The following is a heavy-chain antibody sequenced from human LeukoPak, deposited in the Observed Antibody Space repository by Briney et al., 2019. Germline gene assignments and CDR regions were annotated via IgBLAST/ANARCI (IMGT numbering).Heavy chain of an antibody. CDR3: ARPTNSEGAFDY. V-gene: IGHV1-69*05. J-gene: IGHJ4*02. Sequence: SVKVSCKASGGTFSSYAISWVRQAPGQGLEWMGRIIPIFGTANYAQKFQGRVTITTDESTSTAYMELSSLRSEDTAVYYCARPTNSEGAFDYWGQGTLVTVFS. CDR2: IIPIFGTA. CDR1: GGTFSSYA. D-gene: IGHD1-26*01.